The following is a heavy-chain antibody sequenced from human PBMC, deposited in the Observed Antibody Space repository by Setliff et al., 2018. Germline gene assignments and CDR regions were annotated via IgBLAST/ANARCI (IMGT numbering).Heavy chain of an antibody. CDR3: ARTGTYRYFDY. CDR1: GDSMNSGVHY. CDR2: IYSGGDT. Sequence: SETLSLTCKVSGDSMNSGVHYWAWIRQPPGKGLEWIGRIYSGGDTYYNASLKSRLTISVDTSKNQFSLKLRSVAAADTAVYYCARTGTYRYFDYWGQGALVTVSS. J-gene: IGHJ4*02. D-gene: IGHD1-1*01. V-gene: IGHV4-39*01.